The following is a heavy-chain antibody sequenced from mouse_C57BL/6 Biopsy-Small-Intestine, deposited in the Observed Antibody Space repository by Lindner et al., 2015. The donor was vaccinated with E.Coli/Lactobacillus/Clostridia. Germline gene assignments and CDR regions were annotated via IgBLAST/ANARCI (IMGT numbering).Heavy chain of an antibody. CDR2: INPYNDDT. V-gene: IGHV1-20*01. D-gene: IGHD1-1*01. J-gene: IGHJ2*01. CDR3: ARAGYYGSNYFDY. Sequence: EVQLQESGPELVKPGDSVKISCKASGYSFTGYFMNWVMQSHGKSLEWIGRINPYNDDTFYNQKFKGKATLTVDKSSSTAHMELRSLTSEDSAVYYCARAGYYGSNYFDYWGQGTTLTVSS. CDR1: GYSFTGYF.